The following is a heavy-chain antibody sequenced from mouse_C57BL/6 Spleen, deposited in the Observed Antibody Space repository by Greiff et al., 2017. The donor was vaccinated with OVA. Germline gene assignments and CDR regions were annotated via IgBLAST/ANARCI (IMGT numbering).Heavy chain of an antibody. D-gene: IGHD2-3*01. J-gene: IGHJ2*01. V-gene: IGHV1-54*01. CDR3: ARGGYYDY. CDR2: INPGSGGT. CDR1: GYAFTNYL. Sequence: VQLQQSGAELVRPGTSVKVSCKASGYAFTNYLIEWVKQRPGQGLEWIGVINPGSGGTNYNEKFKGKATLTADQSSSTAYMQLSSLTSEDSAVYFCARGGYYDYWGQGTTLTVSS.